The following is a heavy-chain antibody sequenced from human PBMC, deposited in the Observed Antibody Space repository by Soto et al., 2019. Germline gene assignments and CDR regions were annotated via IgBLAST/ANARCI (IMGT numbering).Heavy chain of an antibody. CDR3: ARGTKYYYQGMDV. J-gene: IGHJ6*02. Sequence: SETLSLTCTVSGDSINNYYWTWIRQPPGKGLEWIGYIYDSGSTSYNPSLKSRLTISVDTSKNLFSLKLNSVTAADTAIYYCARGTKYYYQGMDVWGQGTTVTVSS. CDR2: IYDSGST. V-gene: IGHV4-59*01. CDR1: GDSINNYY.